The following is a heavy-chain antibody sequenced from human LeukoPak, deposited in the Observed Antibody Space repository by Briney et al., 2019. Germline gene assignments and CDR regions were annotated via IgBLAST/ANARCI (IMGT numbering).Heavy chain of an antibody. D-gene: IGHD2-15*01. CDR2: MNPNSGNT. CDR1: GYTFTSYD. CDR3: ARSFSGGMGYYYGMDV. J-gene: IGHJ6*02. Sequence: ASVKVSCKASGYTFTSYDINWVRQATGQGLEWMGWMNPNSGNTGYAQKFQGRVTITRDTSASTAYMELSSLRSEDTAVYYCARSFSGGMGYYYGMDVWGQGTTVTVSS. V-gene: IGHV1-8*01.